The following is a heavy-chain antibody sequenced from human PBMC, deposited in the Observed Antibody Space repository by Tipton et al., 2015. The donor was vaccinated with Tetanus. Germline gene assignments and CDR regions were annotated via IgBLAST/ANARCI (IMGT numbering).Heavy chain of an antibody. J-gene: IGHJ4*02. CDR2: INTDKGST. D-gene: IGHD1-1*01. CDR3: ARGGTMDY. CDR1: GYTFTSFG. V-gene: IGHV1-18*01. Sequence: QVQLVQSGAEVKKPGASVKVSCKASGYTFTSFGINWVRQAPGQGLEWMGWINTDKGSTNYAQNLQGRVIMTTDTSTLTAYMELRSLRSDDTAVYYCARGGTMDYWGQGTLVTVS.